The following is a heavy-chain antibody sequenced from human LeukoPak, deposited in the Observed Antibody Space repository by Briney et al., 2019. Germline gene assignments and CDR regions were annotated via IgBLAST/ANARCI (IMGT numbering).Heavy chain of an antibody. Sequence: SETLSLTCTVSGGSISSYYWSWIRQPPGKGLEWIGHIYYSGSTNYNPSLKSRVTISVDTSKNQFSLKLSSVTAADTAVYYCARVSVTGYSYNWFDPWGQGTLVTVSS. CDR2: IYYSGST. CDR3: ARVSVTGYSYNWFDP. D-gene: IGHD3-9*01. J-gene: IGHJ5*02. V-gene: IGHV4-59*01. CDR1: GGSISSYY.